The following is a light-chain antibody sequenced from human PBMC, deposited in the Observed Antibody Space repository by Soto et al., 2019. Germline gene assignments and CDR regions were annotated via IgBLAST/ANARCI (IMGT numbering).Light chain of an antibody. CDR1: QTISSW. CDR2: DAS. CDR3: QHLNSYPLP. Sequence: DVPMNQSPATLSGSIEDRDTITCRASQTISSWLAWYQQKPGKAPKLLIYDASTLESGVPSRFSGSGSGTDFTLTISSLQPEDFATYYCQHLNSYPLPFGGGTKV. V-gene: IGKV1-5*01. J-gene: IGKJ4*01.